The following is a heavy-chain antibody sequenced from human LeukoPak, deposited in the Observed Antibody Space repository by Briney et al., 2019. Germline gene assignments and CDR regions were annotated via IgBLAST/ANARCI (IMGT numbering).Heavy chain of an antibody. Sequence: GGSLRLSCAASGFTFSSYGMHWVRQAPGKGLEWVAFIRYDGSNKYYADSVKGRFTISRDNSKNTLYLQMNSLRADDTAVYYCARTPLPRSFDWLYDPYYFDYWGQRTLVTVSS. CDR3: ARTPLPRSFDWLYDPYYFDY. V-gene: IGHV3-30*02. CDR1: GFTFSSYG. J-gene: IGHJ4*02. CDR2: IRYDGSNK. D-gene: IGHD3-9*01.